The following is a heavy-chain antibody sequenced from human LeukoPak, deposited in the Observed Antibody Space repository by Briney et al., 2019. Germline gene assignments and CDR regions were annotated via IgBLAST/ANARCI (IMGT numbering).Heavy chain of an antibody. V-gene: IGHV4-59*06. Sequence: SETLSLTCTVSGGSISSYYWSWIRQHPGKGLEWIGYIYYSGSTYYNPSLKSRVTISVDTSKNQFSLKLSSVTAADTAVYYCARERGSGKTLDYWGQGTLVTVSS. CDR3: ARERGSGKTLDY. CDR2: IYYSGST. J-gene: IGHJ4*02. D-gene: IGHD3-10*01. CDR1: GGSISSYY.